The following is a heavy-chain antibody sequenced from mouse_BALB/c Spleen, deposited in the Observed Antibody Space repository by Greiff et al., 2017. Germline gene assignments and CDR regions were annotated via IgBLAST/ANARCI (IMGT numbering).Heavy chain of an antibody. J-gene: IGHJ4*01. V-gene: IGHV14-3*02. Sequence: VQLQQSGAELVKPGASVKLSCTASGFNIKDTYMHWVKQRPEQGLEWIGRIDPANGNTKYDPKFQGKATITADTSSNTAYLQLSSLTSEDTAVYYCARGDLLEAMDYWGQGTSVTVSS. D-gene: IGHD2-1*01. CDR3: ARGDLLEAMDY. CDR1: GFNIKDTY. CDR2: IDPANGNT.